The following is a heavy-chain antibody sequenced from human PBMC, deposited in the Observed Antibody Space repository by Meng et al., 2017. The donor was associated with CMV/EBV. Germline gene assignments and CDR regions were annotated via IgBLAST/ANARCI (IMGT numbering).Heavy chain of an antibody. CDR1: GFTFRSCA. CDR3: ARAFNY. CDR2: ISYDGSNK. Sequence: GESLKISCAASGFTFRSCAMHWDRQAPGKGLGWGAVISYDGSNKYYADSVKGRFTISRDNSKNTLYLQMNSLRAEDTAVYYCARAFNYWGQGTLVTVSS. V-gene: IGHV3-30*04. J-gene: IGHJ4*02.